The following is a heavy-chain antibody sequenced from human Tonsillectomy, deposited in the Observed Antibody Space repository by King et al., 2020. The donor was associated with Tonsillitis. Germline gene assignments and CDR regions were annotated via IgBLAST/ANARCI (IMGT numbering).Heavy chain of an antibody. Sequence: VQLVESGAEVKKPGASVKVSCKSSGDTFIGQYMHWVRQAPGQGLEWMGWINTLSGGINYAQKFQGRVTMTRDTSISTAYMDMRSLRSDGTAVYYCAIGVPVAGTRWDFFDYGREGTLVTVPS. CDR3: AIGVPVAGTRWDFFDY. V-gene: IGHV1-2*02. CDR1: GDTFIGQY. J-gene: IGHJ4*02. D-gene: IGHD6-19*01. CDR2: INTLSGGI.